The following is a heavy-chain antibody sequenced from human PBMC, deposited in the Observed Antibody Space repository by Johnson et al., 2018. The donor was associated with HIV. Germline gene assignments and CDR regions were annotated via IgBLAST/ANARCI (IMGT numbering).Heavy chain of an antibody. CDR2: ISSNGGST. Sequence: VQLVESGGGLVQPGGSLRLSCAASGFTFSSYAMYWVRQAPGKGLEYVSAISSNGGSTYYANSVKGRFTISRDNSKNTLYLQMNSLRAEDTAVYYCAREDTRGAFDIWGQGTMVTVSS. CDR3: AREDTRGAFDI. V-gene: IGHV3-64*01. J-gene: IGHJ3*02. CDR1: GFTFSSYA. D-gene: IGHD5-18*01.